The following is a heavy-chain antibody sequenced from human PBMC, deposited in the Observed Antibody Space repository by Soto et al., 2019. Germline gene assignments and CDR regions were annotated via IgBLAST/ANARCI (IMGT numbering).Heavy chain of an antibody. D-gene: IGHD3-22*01. CDR1: GGTFSSYA. Sequence: ASVKVSCKASGGTFSSYAISWVRQAPGQGLEWMGGIIPIFGTADSVKGRFTISRDNSKNTLYLQMSSLRAEDTALYYCAKEYDSSGYYPDYWGQGTLVTVSS. CDR3: AKEYDSSGYYPDY. V-gene: IGHV1-69*05. CDR2: IIPIFGTA. J-gene: IGHJ4*02.